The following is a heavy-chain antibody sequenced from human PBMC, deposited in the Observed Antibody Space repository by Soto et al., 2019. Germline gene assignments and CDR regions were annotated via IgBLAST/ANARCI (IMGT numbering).Heavy chain of an antibody. CDR1: GGSISSYY. CDR3: AGAWGYCFDY. J-gene: IGHJ4*02. D-gene: IGHD3-16*01. CDR2: IYYSGST. V-gene: IGHV4-59*12. Sequence: QVQLQESGPGLVKPSETLSLTCTVSGGSISSYYWSWIRQPPGKGLEWIGYIYYSGSTNYNPSLKRRVTISVDTSKNQSSLKLRSVTAADTAVYYCAGAWGYCFDYWGQGTLVTVSS.